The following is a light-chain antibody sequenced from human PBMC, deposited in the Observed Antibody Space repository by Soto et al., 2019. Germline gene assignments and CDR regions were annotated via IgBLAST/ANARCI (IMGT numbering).Light chain of an antibody. CDR3: QQYKNWPLT. CDR2: GAS. CDR1: QSVSSN. J-gene: IGKJ4*01. Sequence: EIVMTQSPSTLSVSPGERATLSCRATQSVSSNLAWYQQKPGQPPRLLIYGASTRATGFPARFSGSGSGTEFTLTISSLQSEDFAVYYCQQYKNWPLTFGGGTKVDIK. V-gene: IGKV3-15*01.